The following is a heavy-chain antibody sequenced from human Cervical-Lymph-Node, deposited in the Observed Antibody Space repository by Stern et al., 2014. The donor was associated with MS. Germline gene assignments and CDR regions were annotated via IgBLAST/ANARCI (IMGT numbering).Heavy chain of an antibody. J-gene: IGHJ6*02. CDR3: ARASTTANNYYDGVDV. CDR1: GYTFTDYY. D-gene: IGHD1-1*01. V-gene: IGHV1-2*04. CDR2: IIPNNGGT. Sequence: MQLVESGAEVKNPGASVKVSCKASGYTFTDYYLQWIRQAPGQGLEWMRWIIPNNGGTKSAQKFQGWVTMTRDTSTSTAYMELSRLRSDDTAIYYCARASTTANNYYDGVDVWGQGTTVTVTS.